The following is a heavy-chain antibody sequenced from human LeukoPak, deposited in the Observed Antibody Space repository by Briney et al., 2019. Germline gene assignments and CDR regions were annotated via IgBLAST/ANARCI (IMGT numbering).Heavy chain of an antibody. CDR1: GFTFTSYG. D-gene: IGHD3-3*01. V-gene: IGHV1-2*02. CDR2: INPNSGGT. J-gene: IGHJ3*02. Sequence: ASVKVSCKASGFTFTSYGISWVRQAPGQGLEWMGWINPNSGGTNYAQKFQGRVTMTRDTSISTAYMELSRLRSDDTAVYYCARSDNYDFWSGPPDAFDIWGQGTMDTVSS. CDR3: ARSDNYDFWSGPPDAFDI.